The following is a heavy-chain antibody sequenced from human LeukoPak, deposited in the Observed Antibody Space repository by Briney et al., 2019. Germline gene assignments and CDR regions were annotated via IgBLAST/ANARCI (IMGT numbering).Heavy chain of an antibody. V-gene: IGHV4-31*03. J-gene: IGHJ4*02. CDR3: ARERGGQALVIL. CDR1: GGFIGSGGYS. Sequence: PSETLSLTCTVSGGFIGSGGYSWSWIRQHPGKGLEWIGHIHYSGSTHFTPTLQSRVTISVDTSQNQFYLRLSSVTAADTAVYYCARERGGQALVILWGQGTLVTVSS. CDR2: IHYSGST. D-gene: IGHD2-21*01.